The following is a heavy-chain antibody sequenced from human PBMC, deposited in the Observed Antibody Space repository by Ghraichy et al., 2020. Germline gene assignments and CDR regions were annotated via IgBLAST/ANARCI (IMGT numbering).Heavy chain of an antibody. CDR1: GGSFSGYY. D-gene: IGHD2-15*01. CDR2: INHSGST. V-gene: IGHV4-34*01. CDR3: ASSGRRLFDY. J-gene: IGHJ4*02. Sequence: SETLSLTCAVYGGSFSGYYWGWIRQPPGKGLEWIGEINHSGSTNYNPSLKSRVTISVDTSKNQFSLKLSSVTAADTAVYYCASSGRRLFDYWGQGTLVTVSS.